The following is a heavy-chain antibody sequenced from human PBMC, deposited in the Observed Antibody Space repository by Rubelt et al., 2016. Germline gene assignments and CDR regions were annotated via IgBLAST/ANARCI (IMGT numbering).Heavy chain of an antibody. J-gene: IGHJ4*02. V-gene: IGHV1-18*04. CDR1: G. CDR2: ISAYNGNT. CDR3: ARDTWTGYSSGWTGSFDY. D-gene: IGHD6-19*01. Sequence: GISWVRQAPGQGLEWMGWISAYNGNTNYAQKLQGRVTMTTDTSTSTAYMELRSLRSDDTAVYYCARDTWTGYSSGWTGSFDYWGQGTLVTVSS.